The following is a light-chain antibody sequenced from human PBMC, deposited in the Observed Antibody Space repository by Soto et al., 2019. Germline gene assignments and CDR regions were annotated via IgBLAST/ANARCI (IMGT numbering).Light chain of an antibody. Sequence: EIVLTQSPGTLSLSPGESATLSCRASESVSRNYLAWHQQKPGQAPRLLIYGASSRATGIPNRFSGSGSGTDFTLTISGLEPEDFAVYYCHQYGLLTRHPFGQGTKLEIK. CDR3: HQYGLLTRHP. CDR1: ESVSRNY. V-gene: IGKV3-20*01. CDR2: GAS. J-gene: IGKJ2*01.